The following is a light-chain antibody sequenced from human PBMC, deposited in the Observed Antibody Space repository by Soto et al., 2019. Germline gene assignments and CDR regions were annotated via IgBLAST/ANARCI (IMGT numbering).Light chain of an antibody. J-gene: IGLJ2*01. CDR3: ASYTSRSTVV. CDR2: EVS. Sequence: QSVLTQPASVSGSPGQSISISCTGTSSDVGGYNYVSWYQQHPGKVPKLMIYEVSNRPSGVSNRFSGSKSGNTASLTISGLQAEDEADYYCASYTSRSTVVFGGGTKVTVL. CDR1: SSDVGGYNY. V-gene: IGLV2-14*01.